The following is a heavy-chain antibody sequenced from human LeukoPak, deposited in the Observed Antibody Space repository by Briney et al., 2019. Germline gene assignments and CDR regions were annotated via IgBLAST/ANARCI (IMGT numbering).Heavy chain of an antibody. CDR1: GFTFSSYA. D-gene: IGHD3-16*02. CDR3: AKGYVWGSYRYPNFDY. Sequence: PGGSLRLSCAASGFTFSSYAMSWVRQAPGKGLGWVSAISGSGGSTYYADSVKGRFTISRDNSKNTLYLQMNSLRAEDTAVYYCAKGYVWGSYRYPNFDYWGQGTLVTVSS. J-gene: IGHJ4*02. CDR2: ISGSGGST. V-gene: IGHV3-23*01.